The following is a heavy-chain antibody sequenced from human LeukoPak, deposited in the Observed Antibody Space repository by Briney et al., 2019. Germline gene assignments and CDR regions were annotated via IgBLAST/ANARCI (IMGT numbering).Heavy chain of an antibody. CDR1: GGSIIGYY. J-gene: IGHJ4*02. CDR2: IYHSGST. CDR3: ARGYDSSAYYPFNY. Sequence: SETLSLTCTVSGGSIIGYYWNWIRQPPGKGLDWIGYIYHSGSTNYNPSLKSRVTISVDTSKNQFSLMLSSVTAADTAVYYCARGYDSSAYYPFNYWGQGTLVTVSS. V-gene: IGHV4-59*01. D-gene: IGHD3-22*01.